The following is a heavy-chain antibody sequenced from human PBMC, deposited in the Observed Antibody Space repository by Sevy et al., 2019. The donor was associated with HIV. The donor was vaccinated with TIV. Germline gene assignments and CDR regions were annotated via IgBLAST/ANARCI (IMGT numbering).Heavy chain of an antibody. CDR3: ARDGGYCSGGSCYIDAFDI. Sequence: GGSPRLSCAASGFTFSSYAMHWVRQAPGKGLEWVAVISYDGSNKYYADSVKGRFTISRDNSKNTLYLQMNSLRAEETAVYYCARDGGYCSGGSCYIDAFDIWGQGTMVTVSS. CDR1: GFTFSSYA. D-gene: IGHD2-15*01. V-gene: IGHV3-30-3*01. CDR2: ISYDGSNK. J-gene: IGHJ3*02.